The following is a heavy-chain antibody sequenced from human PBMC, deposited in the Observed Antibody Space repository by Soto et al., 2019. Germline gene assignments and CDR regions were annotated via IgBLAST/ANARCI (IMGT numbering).Heavy chain of an antibody. CDR1: GYTFTSYA. D-gene: IGHD6-19*01. CDR2: INAGNGNT. J-gene: IGHJ4*02. Sequence: QVPLVQSGAEVKKPGASVKVSCKASGYTFTSYAMHWVRQAPGQRLEWMGWINAGNGNTKYSQKFQGRVTITRDTSASTAYMELSSLRSEDTAVYYCARDPGSGWFPFDYWGQGTLVTVSS. CDR3: ARDPGSGWFPFDY. V-gene: IGHV1-3*01.